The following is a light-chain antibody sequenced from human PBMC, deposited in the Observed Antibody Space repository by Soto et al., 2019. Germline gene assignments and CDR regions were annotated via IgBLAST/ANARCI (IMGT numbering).Light chain of an antibody. CDR1: QSVSSSY. V-gene: IGKV3-20*01. J-gene: IGKJ1*01. Sequence: EIVITQSPGTLSLSPGERATLSCRASQSVSSSYLAWYQQKPGQAPRLLIYGASSRATGIPDRFSGSGSGTDFTLTISRLEPEDFAVYYCQQYGSSLTWTFGQGTKVDIK. CDR2: GAS. CDR3: QQYGSSLTWT.